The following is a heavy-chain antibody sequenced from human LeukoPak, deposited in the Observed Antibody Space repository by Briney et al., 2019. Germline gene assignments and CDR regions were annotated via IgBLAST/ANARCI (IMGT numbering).Heavy chain of an antibody. V-gene: IGHV3-30*18. D-gene: IGHD1-26*01. CDR1: GFTFSSYG. CDR2: ISYDGSNK. Sequence: GGSLRLSCAASGFTFSSYGMHWVRQAPGKGLEWVAVISYDGSNKYYADSVKGRFTISRDNSKNTLYLQMNSLRAEDTAVYYCAKDPRYSGSSGDWGQGTLVTVSS. J-gene: IGHJ4*02. CDR3: AKDPRYSGSSGD.